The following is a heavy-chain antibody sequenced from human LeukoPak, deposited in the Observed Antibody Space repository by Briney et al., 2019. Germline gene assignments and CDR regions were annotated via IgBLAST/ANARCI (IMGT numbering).Heavy chain of an antibody. CDR3: AGGRRDAYNYNY. D-gene: IGHD5-24*01. J-gene: IGHJ4*02. CDR2: INHSGST. CDR1: GGSFSGYY. Sequence: SETLSLTCAVYGGSFSGYYWSWIRQPPGKGLEWIGEINHSGSTIYNPSLKSRVTISVDTSKNQFSLKLSSVTAADTAVYYCAGGRRDAYNYNYWGQGTLVTVSS. V-gene: IGHV4-34*01.